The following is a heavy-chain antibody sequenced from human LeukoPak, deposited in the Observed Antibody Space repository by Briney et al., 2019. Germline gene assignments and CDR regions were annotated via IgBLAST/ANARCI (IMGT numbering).Heavy chain of an antibody. V-gene: IGHV3-23*01. CDR1: GFTFSSYA. Sequence: GGSLRLSCAASGFTFSSYAMSWVRQAPGKGLEWVSAISGSGGSTYYADSVKGRFTISRDNSKNTLYLQMNSLRAEDTAVYYCAKDGNSYDFWPLDYWGQGTLVTVSS. J-gene: IGHJ4*02. CDR3: AKDGNSYDFWPLDY. D-gene: IGHD3-3*01. CDR2: ISGSGGST.